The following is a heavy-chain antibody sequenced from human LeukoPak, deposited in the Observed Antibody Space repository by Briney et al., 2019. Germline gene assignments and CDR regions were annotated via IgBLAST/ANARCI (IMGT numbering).Heavy chain of an antibody. CDR2: ISSSSSSYI. D-gene: IGHD3-10*01. CDR3: AKDGGSGSYVDY. V-gene: IGHV3-21*04. CDR1: GFTFSSYS. J-gene: IGHJ4*02. Sequence: GGSLRLSCAASGFTFSSYSMNWVRQAPGKGLEWVSSISSSSSSYIYYADSVKGRFTISRDNSKNTLYLQMNSLRAEDTAVYYCAKDGGSGSYVDYWGQGTLVTVTS.